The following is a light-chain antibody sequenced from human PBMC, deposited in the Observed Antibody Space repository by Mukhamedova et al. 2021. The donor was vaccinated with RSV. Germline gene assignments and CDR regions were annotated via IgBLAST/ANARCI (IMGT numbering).Light chain of an antibody. J-gene: IGLJ2*01. Sequence: GQAPVLVIYGKNNRPSGIPDRFSGSSSGNTASLTITGAQAEDEADYYCAAWDDSLSVVVFGGGTKLTVL. CDR2: GKN. CDR3: AAWDDSLSVVV. V-gene: IGLV3-19*01.